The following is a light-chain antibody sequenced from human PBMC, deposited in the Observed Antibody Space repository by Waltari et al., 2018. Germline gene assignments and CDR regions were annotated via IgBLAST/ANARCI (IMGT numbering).Light chain of an antibody. CDR3: CSCVGRNIYWV. CDR2: DIN. CDR1: SRDVGPNNF. Sequence: QSALTPPRSVSGSPGLSVTISCTGTSRDVGPNNFVSWYQHHPDKAPKLIIYDINKRPSGVPDRFSGSKSGNTASLTISGLQAEDEADYYCCSCVGRNIYWVFGGGTKLTVL. J-gene: IGLJ3*02. V-gene: IGLV2-11*01.